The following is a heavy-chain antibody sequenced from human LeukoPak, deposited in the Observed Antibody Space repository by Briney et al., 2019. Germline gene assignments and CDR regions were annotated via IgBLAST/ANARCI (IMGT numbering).Heavy chain of an antibody. CDR2: INPSGGST. CDR3: ARDCPPYSSYIGYYYYYGMDV. V-gene: IGHV1-46*01. D-gene: IGHD2-21*01. CDR1: GYTFTSYY. Sequence: ASVKVSCKASGYTFTSYYMHWVRQAPGQGLEWMGIINPSGGSTSYAQKFQGRVTMTRDTSTSTVYMELSSLRSEDTAVYYCARDCPPYSSYIGYYYYYGMDVWGQGTTVTVSS. J-gene: IGHJ6*02.